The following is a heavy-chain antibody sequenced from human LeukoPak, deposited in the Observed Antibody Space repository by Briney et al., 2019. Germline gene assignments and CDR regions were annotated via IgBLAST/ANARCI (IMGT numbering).Heavy chain of an antibody. CDR1: GYTFFGYY. CDR2: INPHSGGT. V-gene: IGHV1-2*02. D-gene: IGHD5-24*01. J-gene: IGHJ4*02. CDR3: AREGVIGDGYNFFDY. Sequence: SVKVSCKAPGYTFFGYYMHWVRQAPGQGLEWRGWINPHSGGTNSEQNFQGRVTMSRDTSISTVYMELSMLRSDDTALYYCAREGVIGDGYNFFDYWGQGTLVTVSS.